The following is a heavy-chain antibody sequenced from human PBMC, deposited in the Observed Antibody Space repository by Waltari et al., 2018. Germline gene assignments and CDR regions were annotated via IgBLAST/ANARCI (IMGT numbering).Heavy chain of an antibody. V-gene: IGHV4-39*02. D-gene: IGHD4-17*01. Sequence: QLQLQESGPGLVKSSETLSLTCTVSGGSISSSGYYWGWIRQSPGMGLEWIGTIDYSGNTYHNPSLKSRLTISVDTSKRQFSLKLNSVTAADTAVYYCVRDFGDHRTDYWGQGTLVTVSS. CDR3: VRDFGDHRTDY. CDR1: GGSISSSGYY. CDR2: IDYSGNT. J-gene: IGHJ4*02.